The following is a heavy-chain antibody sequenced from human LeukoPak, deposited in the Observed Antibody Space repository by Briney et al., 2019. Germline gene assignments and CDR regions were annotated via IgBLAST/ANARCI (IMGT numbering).Heavy chain of an antibody. CDR3: ARAYYYDSSGDFHH. J-gene: IGHJ1*01. CDR2: INHRGST. CDR1: GGSFSGYY. D-gene: IGHD3-22*01. V-gene: IGHV4-34*01. Sequence: SETLSLTCAVYGGSFSGYYWSWIRQPPGKGLEWIGEINHRGSTNYNPSLKSRVTISVDTSKNQFSLKLSSVTAADTALYYCARAYYYDSSGDFHHWGQGTLVAVSS.